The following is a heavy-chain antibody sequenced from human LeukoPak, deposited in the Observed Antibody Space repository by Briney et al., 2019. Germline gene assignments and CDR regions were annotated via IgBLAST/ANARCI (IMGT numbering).Heavy chain of an antibody. D-gene: IGHD3-9*01. CDR2: IYSGGTT. CDR1: GFTVSSNY. V-gene: IGHV3-53*01. J-gene: IGHJ4*02. Sequence: QSGGSLRLSCAASGFTVSSNYMSWVRQAPGKGLEWVSVIYSGGTTYYADSVKGRFTISRDNSKNTLYLQMNSLRAEDTAVYYCARPGYDILTGYSIPFDYWGQGTLVTVSS. CDR3: ARPGYDILTGYSIPFDY.